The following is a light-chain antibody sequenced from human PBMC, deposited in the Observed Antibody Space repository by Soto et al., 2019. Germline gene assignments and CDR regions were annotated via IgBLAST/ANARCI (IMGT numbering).Light chain of an antibody. CDR1: QSVSSSY. V-gene: IGKV3-20*01. CDR3: QQYGTSQIT. CDR2: GAS. J-gene: IGKJ5*01. Sequence: EIVLTQSPDTLSVSPGERATLSCRASQSVSSSYLAWYQQKPGQAPRLLIYGASTRATGIPDRFSGSGSGTDFTLTISRLEPEDFAVYYCQQYGTSQITFGQGTRLEIK.